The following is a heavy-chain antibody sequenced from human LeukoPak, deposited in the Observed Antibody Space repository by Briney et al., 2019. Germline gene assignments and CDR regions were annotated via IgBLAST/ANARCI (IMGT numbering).Heavy chain of an antibody. CDR1: GFTFSSYA. D-gene: IGHD6-19*01. CDR2: ISYDGSNK. J-gene: IGHJ5*02. Sequence: GGSLRLSCAASGFTFSSYAMHWVRQAPGKGLEWVAVISYDGSNKYYADSVKGRFTISRDNSKNTLYLQMNSLRAEDTAVYYCARVEHSSGWWGTNNWFDPWGQGTLVTVSS. V-gene: IGHV3-30-3*01. CDR3: ARVEHSSGWWGTNNWFDP.